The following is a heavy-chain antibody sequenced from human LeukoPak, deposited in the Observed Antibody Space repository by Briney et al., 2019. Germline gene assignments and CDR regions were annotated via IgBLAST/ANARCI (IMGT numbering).Heavy chain of an antibody. CDR1: GGTFSSYA. Sequence: ASVKVSCKASGGTFSSYAISWVRQAPGQGLEWMGGIIPIFGTANYAQKFQGRVTITADKSTSTAYMELSSLRSEDTAVYYCARGLWFGELLGPYYYYYGMDVWGKGITVTVSS. D-gene: IGHD3-10*01. CDR2: IIPIFGTA. CDR3: ARGLWFGELLGPYYYYYGMDV. J-gene: IGHJ6*04. V-gene: IGHV1-69*06.